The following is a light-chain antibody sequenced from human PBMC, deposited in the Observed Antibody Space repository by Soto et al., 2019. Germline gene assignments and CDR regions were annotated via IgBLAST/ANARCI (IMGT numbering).Light chain of an antibody. V-gene: IGKV3-15*01. CDR2: GAS. CDR3: QQYKNWPL. Sequence: EIVLTQSPGTLSLSPGERATLPCRASHSVNSHVAWYQQKPGQAPRLLLYGASTRATGIPVRFSGSGFGTEFTLTISSLQSEDFAVYYCQQYKNWPLFGQGTKVDIK. J-gene: IGKJ1*01. CDR1: HSVNSH.